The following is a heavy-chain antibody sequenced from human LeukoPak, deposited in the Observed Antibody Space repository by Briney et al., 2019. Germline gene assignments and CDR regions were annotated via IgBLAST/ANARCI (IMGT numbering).Heavy chain of an antibody. V-gene: IGHV3-21*01. J-gene: IGHJ4*02. Sequence: GGSLRLSCAASGFTFSSYSMNWVRQAPGKGLEWVSSISSSSSYIYYADSVKGRFTISRDNAKNSLYLQMNSLRAEDTAVCYCARDRDIVVVPAPLDYWGQGTLVTVSS. CDR1: GFTFSSYS. CDR2: ISSSSSYI. D-gene: IGHD2-2*01. CDR3: ARDRDIVVVPAPLDY.